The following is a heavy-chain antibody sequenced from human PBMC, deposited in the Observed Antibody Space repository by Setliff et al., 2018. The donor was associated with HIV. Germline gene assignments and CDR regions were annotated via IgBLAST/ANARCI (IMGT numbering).Heavy chain of an antibody. J-gene: IGHJ4*02. V-gene: IGHV4-59*11. CDR3: ARGLSSPFATGL. D-gene: IGHD6-13*01. CDR2: ISYSGST. CDR1: GGSISSHY. Sequence: SETLSLTCTVSGGSISSHYWSWVRQTPGKGLEWIGSISYSGSTNHNPSLKSRVTISIDTSENQFSLKLTSVTSADTAVYFCARGLSSPFATGLWGQGTLVTVSS.